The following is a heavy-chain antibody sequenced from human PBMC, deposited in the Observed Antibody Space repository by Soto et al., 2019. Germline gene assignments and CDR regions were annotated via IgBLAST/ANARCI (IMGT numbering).Heavy chain of an antibody. CDR1: GGSFSGYY. V-gene: IGHV4-34*01. Sequence: QVQLQQWGAGLLKPSETLSLTCAVYGGSFSGYYWSWVRQSPGKGLEWIGEINHSGDTNYTPSFKSRVTISVDTSKNQFSLKLGSVTAEDTSVYYCARGGGRYSRDFDYWGQGTRVTVSS. CDR3: ARGGGRYSRDFDY. J-gene: IGHJ4*02. D-gene: IGHD1-26*01. CDR2: INHSGDT.